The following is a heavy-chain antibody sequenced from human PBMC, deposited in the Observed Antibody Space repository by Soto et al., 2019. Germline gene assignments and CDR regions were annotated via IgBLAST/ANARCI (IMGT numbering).Heavy chain of an antibody. J-gene: IGHJ4*02. CDR2: IYFRGST. V-gene: IGHV4-4*02. CDR3: ARSPRSIAAGGIDY. Sequence: PSETLSLTCAVSGGSITSSNWWSWVRQPPGKGLEWIGEIYFRGSTNYNPSLENRFTISVDKSKNQFSLKLNSVTAADTAVYYCARSPRSIAAGGIDYWGQGFLVTVS. D-gene: IGHD6-13*01. CDR1: GGSITSSNW.